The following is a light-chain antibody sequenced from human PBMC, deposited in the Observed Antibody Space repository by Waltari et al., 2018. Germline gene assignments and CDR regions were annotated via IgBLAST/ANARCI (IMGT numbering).Light chain of an antibody. CDR2: WAS. J-gene: IGKJ1*01. Sequence: DIVMTQSPESLAVALGEKATTNRKSSQSVLYSSNNRNYLTWYQQKPGQPPKLLIYWASTRESGVPDRFSGSGSGTDFTLTISSLQAEDVAVYYCQQYYSTPTFGQGTKVEIK. V-gene: IGKV4-1*01. CDR1: QSVLYSSNNRNY. CDR3: QQYYSTPT.